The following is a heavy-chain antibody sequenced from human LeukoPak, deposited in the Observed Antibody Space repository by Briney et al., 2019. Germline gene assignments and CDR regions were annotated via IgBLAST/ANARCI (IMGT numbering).Heavy chain of an antibody. J-gene: IGHJ6*02. CDR3: AREIGTEDYYYYGMDV. Sequence: PWASVKVSCKASGGTFSSYAISWVRQAPGQGLEWMGRIIPILGIANYAQKFQGRVTITADKSTSTAYMELSSLRSEDTAVYYCAREIGTEDYYYYGMDVWGQGTTVTVSS. CDR2: IIPILGIA. D-gene: IGHD1-1*01. CDR1: GGTFSSYA. V-gene: IGHV1-69*04.